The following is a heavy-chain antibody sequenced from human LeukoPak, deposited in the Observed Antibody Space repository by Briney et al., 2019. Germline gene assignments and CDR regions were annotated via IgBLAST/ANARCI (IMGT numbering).Heavy chain of an antibody. CDR2: ISAYNGNT. V-gene: IGHV1-18*01. CDR3: ARVSGPHFDY. J-gene: IGHJ4*02. Sequence: ASVKVSCKASGYTFTSYAMNWVRQAPGQGLEWMGWISAYNGNTNYAQKLQGRVTMTTDTSTSTAYMELRSLRSDDTAVYYCARVSGPHFDYWGQGTLVTVSS. CDR1: GYTFTSYA. D-gene: IGHD2-15*01.